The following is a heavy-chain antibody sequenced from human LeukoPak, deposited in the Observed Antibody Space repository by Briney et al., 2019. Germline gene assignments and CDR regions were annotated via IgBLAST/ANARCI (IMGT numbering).Heavy chain of an antibody. CDR2: ISAYNGNT. J-gene: IGHJ4*02. Sequence: ASVKVSCKASGYTFTSYGISWVRQAPGQGLEWMGWISAYNGNTNYAQKLQGRVTMTTDTSTSTAYMELRSLRSDDTAVYYCAREVLTYYYDSTTPRYFDYWGQGTLVTVSS. CDR1: GYTFTSYG. CDR3: AREVLTYYYDSTTPRYFDY. V-gene: IGHV1-18*01. D-gene: IGHD3-22*01.